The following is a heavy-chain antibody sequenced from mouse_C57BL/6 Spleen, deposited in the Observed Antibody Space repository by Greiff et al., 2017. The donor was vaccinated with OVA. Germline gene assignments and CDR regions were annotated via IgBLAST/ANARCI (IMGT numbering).Heavy chain of an antibody. Sequence: VQLQQPGAELVRPGTSVKLSCKASGYTFTSYWMHWVTQRPGQGLEWIGVIDPSDSYTNYNQKFKGKATLTVDKSSSTAYMQLSSLTSEDSAVYYCARFYYYGSSYGWYFDVWGTGTTVTVSS. CDR2: IDPSDSYT. D-gene: IGHD1-1*01. CDR1: GYTFTSYW. V-gene: IGHV1-59*01. CDR3: ARFYYYGSSYGWYFDV. J-gene: IGHJ1*03.